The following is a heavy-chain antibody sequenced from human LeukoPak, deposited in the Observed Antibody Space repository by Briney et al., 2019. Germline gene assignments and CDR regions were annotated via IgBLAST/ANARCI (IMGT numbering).Heavy chain of an antibody. CDR1: GFTFSDYY. D-gene: IGHD3-16*01. V-gene: IGHV3-11*01. CDR3: ARSLYEGALLHFDY. J-gene: IGHJ4*02. Sequence: GGSLRLSCAASGFTFSDYYMSWIRQAPGKGLEWVSYISSSGSTIYYADSVKGRFTISRDNAKNSLYLQMNSLRAEDTAVYYCARSLYEGALLHFDYWGQGTLVTVSS. CDR2: ISSSGSTI.